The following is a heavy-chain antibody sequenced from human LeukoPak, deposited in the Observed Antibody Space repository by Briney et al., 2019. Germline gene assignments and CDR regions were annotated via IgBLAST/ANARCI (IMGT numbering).Heavy chain of an antibody. V-gene: IGHV3-23*01. CDR3: TKGRLLSDY. CDR1: GFTFSSYA. J-gene: IGHJ4*02. Sequence: GGSLRLSCAASGFTFSSYAMNWVRQAPGKGLEWVSGISVNGGSTYYADSVKGRFTISRDNSKNTVYLQMNSLRAEDTAVYYCTKGRLLSDYWGQGTLVTVSS. CDR2: ISVNGGST.